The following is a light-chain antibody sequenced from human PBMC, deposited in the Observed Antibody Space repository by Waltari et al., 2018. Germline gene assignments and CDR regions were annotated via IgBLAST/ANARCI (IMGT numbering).Light chain of an antibody. V-gene: IGLV4-69*01. Sequence: QLVLTQSPSASASLGASIKITCTLSSGHSSNIISWLQQQPARGPRYLMKVNSDGTHSKGDDIPDRFSGASSGAERYLTISSLQSEDEADYYCQTGGHGTWVFGGGTKVTVL. CDR2: VNSDGTH. CDR3: QTGGHGTWV. CDR1: SGHSSNI. J-gene: IGLJ3*02.